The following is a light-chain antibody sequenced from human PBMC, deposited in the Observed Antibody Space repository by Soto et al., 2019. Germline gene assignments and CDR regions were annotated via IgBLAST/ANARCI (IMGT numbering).Light chain of an antibody. CDR3: QQRSTWLYT. J-gene: IGKJ2*01. V-gene: IGKV3-11*02. CDR1: QDVSIF. Sequence: EILLAQSPATLSLSTGERATLSCKASQDVSIFLAWYQQKPGQAPRLLIHDSSNRAPGVPARFSGSGSGRDFTLTITSLEPEDFAVYYCQQRSTWLYTFGQGTKLEV. CDR2: DSS.